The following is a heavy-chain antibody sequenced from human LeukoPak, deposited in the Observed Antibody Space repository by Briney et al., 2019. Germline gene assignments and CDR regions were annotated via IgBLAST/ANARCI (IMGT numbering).Heavy chain of an antibody. CDR1: GGTFSSYA. D-gene: IGHD3-10*01. V-gene: IGHV1-69*04. Sequence: SVTVSCKASGGTFSSYAISWVRQAPGQGLEWMGRIIPILGIANYAQKFQGRVTITADKSTSTAYMELSSLRSEDTAVYYCAGSWGVIPNWFDPWGQGTLVTVSS. CDR3: AGSWGVIPNWFDP. CDR2: IIPILGIA. J-gene: IGHJ5*02.